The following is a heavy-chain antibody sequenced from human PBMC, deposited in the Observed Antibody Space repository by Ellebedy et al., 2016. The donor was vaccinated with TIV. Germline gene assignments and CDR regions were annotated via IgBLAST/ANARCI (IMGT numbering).Heavy chain of an antibody. CDR2: ISGSGGGT. Sequence: PGGSLRLSCAASGFTFSSYAMSWVRQAPGKGLEWVSGISGSGGGTYYADSVKGRFTISRDNSKNTLYLQMNSLRAEDTALYSCVKKGGNGDHPTTFDCWGHGTLVTVSS. J-gene: IGHJ4*01. D-gene: IGHD4-17*01. V-gene: IGHV3-23*01. CDR3: VKKGGNGDHPTTFDC. CDR1: GFTFSSYA.